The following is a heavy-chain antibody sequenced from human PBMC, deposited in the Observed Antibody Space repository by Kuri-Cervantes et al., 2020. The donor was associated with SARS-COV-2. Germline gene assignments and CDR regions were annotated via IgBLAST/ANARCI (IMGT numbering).Heavy chain of an antibody. V-gene: IGHV3-7*01. CDR3: ARDRAGYCSSTSCFRRYDSSGYYIL. J-gene: IGHJ4*02. D-gene: IGHD2-2*01. CDR1: GFTFSGYW. CDR2: IKEDGSQR. Sequence: GGSLRLSCAASGFTFSGYWMTWVRQAPGKGLEWVANIKEDGSQRYYVDSVKGRFTISRDNAKNSLYLQMNSLRAEDTAVYYCARDRAGYCSSTSCFRRYDSSGYYILWGQGTLVTVSS.